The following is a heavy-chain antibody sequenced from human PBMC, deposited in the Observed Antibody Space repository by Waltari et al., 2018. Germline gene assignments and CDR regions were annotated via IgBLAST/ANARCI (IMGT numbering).Heavy chain of an antibody. D-gene: IGHD2-21*02. CDR2: IYYNGNT. CDR3: ERHSMGWVSGLHDAFDI. Sequence: QLQLQESGPGLVKPSETLSLTCTVSGGSISSSSYYWGWLLQPPGKGLAWIGIIYYNGNTNYNPALKSRVTISVNTSKKQFSLKLRSVTAEATAVYYCERHSMGWVSGLHDAFDIWGQGKMVTVSS. CDR1: GGSISSSSYY. V-gene: IGHV4-39*07. J-gene: IGHJ3*02.